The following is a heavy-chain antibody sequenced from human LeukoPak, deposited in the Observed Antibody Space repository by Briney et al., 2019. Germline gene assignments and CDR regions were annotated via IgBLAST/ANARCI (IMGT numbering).Heavy chain of an antibody. CDR2: ISWYSGSI. CDR1: GFTFDDYA. J-gene: IGHJ4*02. V-gene: IGHV3-9*01. D-gene: IGHD3-3*01. CDR3: AKNPFPKKTYDFWSGYWSSFDY. Sequence: PGGSLRLSCAASGFTFDDYAMHWVRQAPGKGLEWVSGISWYSGSIGYADSVKGRFTISRDNAKNSLYLQMNSLRAEDTALYYCAKNPFPKKTYDFWSGYWSSFDYWGQGTLVTVSS.